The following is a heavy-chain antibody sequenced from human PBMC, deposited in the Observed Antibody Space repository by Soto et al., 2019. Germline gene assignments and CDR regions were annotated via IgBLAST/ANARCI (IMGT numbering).Heavy chain of an antibody. CDR3: ARVDVAKSHYYGMDV. V-gene: IGHV4-4*02. D-gene: IGHD2-2*03. CDR2: IYHSGST. Sequence: QVQLQESGPGLVKPSGTLSLTCAVSGGSISSSNWWSWVRQPPGKGLEWIGEIYHSGSTNYNPSPTSRVPISVAKSKTQFSLKLSSVTAADTAVYYCARVDVAKSHYYGMDVWGQGTTVTVSS. CDR1: GGSISSSNW. J-gene: IGHJ6*02.